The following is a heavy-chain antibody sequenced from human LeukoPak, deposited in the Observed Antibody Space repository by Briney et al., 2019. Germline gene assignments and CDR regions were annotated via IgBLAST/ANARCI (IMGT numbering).Heavy chain of an antibody. D-gene: IGHD3-22*01. J-gene: IGHJ4*02. Sequence: SGPTLGKPTQTLTLTCTFSGLSLSTRGVGVGWVCEPPRKALEWLALFYWNDDKRYSTYHKSTLTISNAISKNQVDLTMTNMDHVDRATYYSAHENYYDSNGDYGEAYFDYWGQGTLVTVSS. CDR2: FYWNDDK. CDR3: AHENYYDSNGDYGEAYFDY. CDR1: GLSLSTRGVG. V-gene: IGHV2-5*01.